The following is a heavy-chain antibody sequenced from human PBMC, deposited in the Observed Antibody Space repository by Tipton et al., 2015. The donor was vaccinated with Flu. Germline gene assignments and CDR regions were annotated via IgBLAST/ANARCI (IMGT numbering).Heavy chain of an antibody. D-gene: IGHD1-26*01. CDR2: INHSGST. CDR1: GGSFSGYY. V-gene: IGHV4-34*01. J-gene: IGHJ4*02. CDR3: ARGSRYSGRNDNDY. Sequence: TLSLTCAVYGGSFSGYYWSWIRQPPGKGLEWIGEINHSGSTNYNPSLKSRVTISVDTSKNQFSLKLSSVTAADTAVYYCARGSRYSGRNDNDYWGQGTLVTVSS.